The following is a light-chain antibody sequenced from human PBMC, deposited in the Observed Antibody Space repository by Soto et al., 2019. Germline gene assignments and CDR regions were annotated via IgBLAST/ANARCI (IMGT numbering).Light chain of an antibody. Sequence: QSALTQPASVSGSPGQSITISCTGTSSDVGGHNFVSWYQQHPGTAPKLMIYEVSDRPSGVSNRFSGSKSGNTASLTISGLQADDEADYYGSSYTSSSTLYVFGTGTKVTVL. CDR1: SSDVGGHNF. J-gene: IGLJ1*01. CDR3: SSYTSSSTLYV. CDR2: EVS. V-gene: IGLV2-14*01.